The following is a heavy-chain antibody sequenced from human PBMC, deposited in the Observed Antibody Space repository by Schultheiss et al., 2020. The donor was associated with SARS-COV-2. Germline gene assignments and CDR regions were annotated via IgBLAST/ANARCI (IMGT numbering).Heavy chain of an antibody. D-gene: IGHD5-18*01. CDR3: ARGVADTAMVLIFDY. CDR2: IYTSGST. Sequence: SETLSLTCTVSGGSISSYYWSWIRQPAGKGLEWIGRIYTSGSTNYNPSLKSRVTMSVDTSKNQFSLKLSSVTAADTAVYYCARGVADTAMVLIFDYWGQGTLVTVSS. J-gene: IGHJ4*02. CDR1: GGSISSYY. V-gene: IGHV4-4*07.